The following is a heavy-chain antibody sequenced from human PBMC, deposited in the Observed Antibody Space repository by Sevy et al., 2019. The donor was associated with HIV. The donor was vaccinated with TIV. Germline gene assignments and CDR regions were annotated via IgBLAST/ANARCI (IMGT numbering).Heavy chain of an antibody. Sequence: SETLSLTCAVYGGSFSGYYWSWIRQPPGKGLEWIGEINHSGSTNYNPSLKSRVTISVETSKNQFSLKLSSVTAADTAVYYCARTVVVQAATALRYYYGMDLWGQGTTVTVSS. CDR1: GGSFSGYY. CDR2: INHSGST. CDR3: ARTVVVQAATALRYYYGMDL. J-gene: IGHJ6*02. V-gene: IGHV4-34*01. D-gene: IGHD2-2*01.